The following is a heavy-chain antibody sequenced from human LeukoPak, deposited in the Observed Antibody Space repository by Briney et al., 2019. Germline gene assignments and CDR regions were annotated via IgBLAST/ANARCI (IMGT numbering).Heavy chain of an antibody. D-gene: IGHD3-22*01. CDR3: ARGVQPVDSSGYIHSPHAFDI. J-gene: IGHJ3*02. V-gene: IGHV4-34*01. CDR2: INHSGST. CDR1: GGSFSGYY. Sequence: SETLSLTCAVYGGSFSGYYWSWIRQPPGKGLEWIGEINHSGSTNHNPSLKSRVTISVDTSKNQFSLKLSSVTAADTAVYYCARGVQPVDSSGYIHSPHAFDIWGQGTMVTVSS.